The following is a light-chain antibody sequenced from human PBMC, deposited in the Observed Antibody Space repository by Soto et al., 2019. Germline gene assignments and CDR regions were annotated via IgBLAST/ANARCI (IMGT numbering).Light chain of an antibody. J-gene: IGKJ5*01. CDR1: QSLLHSDGYNC. V-gene: IGKV2-28*01. CDR3: MQAIQTPIT. Sequence: DIVMTQSPLSLPVTPGEPASISCRSSQSLLHSDGYNCLDWYLQKPGQSPQLLIYLGTNRASGVPDRFSGSGSGTDFTLKISRVEAEDVGVYYCMQAIQTPITFGQGTRLEMK. CDR2: LGT.